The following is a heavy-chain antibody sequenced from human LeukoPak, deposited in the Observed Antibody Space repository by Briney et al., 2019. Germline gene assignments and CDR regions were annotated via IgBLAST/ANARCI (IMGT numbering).Heavy chain of an antibody. CDR3: AGSRYFDWLYRGYFDY. CDR2: IYYTGST. D-gene: IGHD3-9*01. CDR1: GGFISSYY. Sequence: SETLSLTCTVSGGFISSYYWSWLRQTPGKGLEWIGYIYYTGSTNYNPSLKSRVTISVDTSKNQFSLKLSSVTAADTAVYHCAGSRYFDWLYRGYFDYWGQGTLVTVSS. J-gene: IGHJ4*02. V-gene: IGHV4-59*01.